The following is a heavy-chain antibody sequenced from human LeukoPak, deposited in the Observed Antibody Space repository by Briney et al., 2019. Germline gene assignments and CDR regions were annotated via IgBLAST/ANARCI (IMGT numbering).Heavy chain of an antibody. Sequence: GGSLRLSCAASGFTFSNYGMNWVRQAPGKGLEWVSTISGGGGSTYYADSVKGRFTISRDNSKNTLYLQMNSLRAEDTAIYYCAKSSGGSYSWFDPWGQGILVTVSS. CDR2: ISGGGGST. D-gene: IGHD2-15*01. CDR1: GFTFSNYG. V-gene: IGHV3-23*01. J-gene: IGHJ5*02. CDR3: AKSSGGSYSWFDP.